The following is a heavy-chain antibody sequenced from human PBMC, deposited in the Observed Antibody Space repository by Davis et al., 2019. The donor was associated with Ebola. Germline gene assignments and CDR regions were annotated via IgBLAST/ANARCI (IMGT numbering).Heavy chain of an antibody. CDR2: IYYSGST. CDR1: GDSMNNYY. D-gene: IGHD3-16*01. J-gene: IGHJ4*02. CDR3: ARQIGVIEY. V-gene: IGHV4-59*08. Sequence: SETLSLTCTVSGDSMNNYYWSWIRQSPGKGLEWFGYIYYSGSTHYNPSLNSRVSISVDTSKSQFSLSLTSVTAADTAVYYCARQIGVIEYWGPGILVTVSS.